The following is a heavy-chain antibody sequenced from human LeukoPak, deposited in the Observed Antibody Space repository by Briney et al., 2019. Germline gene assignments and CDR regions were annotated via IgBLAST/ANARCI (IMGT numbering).Heavy chain of an antibody. CDR3: ARDKYYYDSSGYLESRVEWYFDL. Sequence: ASVKVSCKASGYTFTSCAMHWVRQAPGQRLEWMGWINAGNGNTKYSQEFQGRVTITRDTSASTAYMELSSLRSEDMAVYYCARDKYYYDSSGYLESRVEWYFDLWGRGTLVTVSS. J-gene: IGHJ2*01. D-gene: IGHD3-22*01. V-gene: IGHV1-3*03. CDR2: INAGNGNT. CDR1: GYTFTSCA.